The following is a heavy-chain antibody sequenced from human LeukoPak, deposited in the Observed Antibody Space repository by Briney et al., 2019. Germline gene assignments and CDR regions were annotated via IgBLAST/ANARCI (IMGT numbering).Heavy chain of an antibody. CDR3: AKDSYDYVWGSYRPFDY. CDR1: GFTFSSYA. CDR2: ISYDGSNK. Sequence: GGSLRLSCAASGFTFSSYAMHWVRQAPGKGLEWVAVISYDGSNKYYADSVKGRCTISRDNSKNTLYLQMNTLRAEDTAVYYCAKDSYDYVWGSYRPFDYWGQGALVTVSS. D-gene: IGHD3-16*02. J-gene: IGHJ4*02. V-gene: IGHV3-30-3*01.